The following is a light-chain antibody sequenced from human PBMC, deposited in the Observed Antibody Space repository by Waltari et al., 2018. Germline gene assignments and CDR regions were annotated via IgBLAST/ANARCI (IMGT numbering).Light chain of an antibody. Sequence: DIQMTQSPSTLSVSVGDRVTITCRASQTITKFLSLYQQKPGKAPKLQIYAASRLQSGVPSRFSGSGSGTDFALTISNLQPEDFATYFCQQTYTSPRTFGQGTKVEIK. CDR1: QTITKF. V-gene: IGKV1-39*01. CDR2: AAS. J-gene: IGKJ1*01. CDR3: QQTYTSPRT.